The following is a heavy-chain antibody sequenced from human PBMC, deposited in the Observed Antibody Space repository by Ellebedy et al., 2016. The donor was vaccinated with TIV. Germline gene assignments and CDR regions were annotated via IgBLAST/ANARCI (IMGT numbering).Heavy chain of an antibody. CDR3: ARVLRATSGMDV. D-gene: IGHD4/OR15-4a*01. CDR1: GYIFTAYY. Sequence: ASVKVSCKTSGYIFTAYYIHWVRQASGQGLEWMGWINPDSGGTNFPQKFLGRVTMTRDTSVNTAYMELSRLQSDDTAVYYCARVLRATSGMDVWGQGTTVTVS. CDR2: INPDSGGT. J-gene: IGHJ6*02. V-gene: IGHV1-2*02.